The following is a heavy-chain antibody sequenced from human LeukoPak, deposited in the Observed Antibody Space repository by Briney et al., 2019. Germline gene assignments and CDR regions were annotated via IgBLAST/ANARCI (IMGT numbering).Heavy chain of an antibody. CDR1: GYTFTGYY. CDR2: INPNSGGT. CDR3: ARDPEYYYGSGSYEGSWFDP. Sequence: ASVKVSCKASGYTFTGYYMHWVRQAPGQGLEWMGWINPNSGGTNYAQKFQGRVTMTRDTSISTAYMELSRLRSDDTAVYYCARDPEYYYGSGSYEGSWFDPWGQGTLVTVSS. V-gene: IGHV1-2*02. D-gene: IGHD3-10*01. J-gene: IGHJ5*02.